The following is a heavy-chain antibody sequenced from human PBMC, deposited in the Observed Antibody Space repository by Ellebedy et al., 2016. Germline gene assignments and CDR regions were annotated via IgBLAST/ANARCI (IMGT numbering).Heavy chain of an antibody. Sequence: GGSLRLSXAASGFTFSTYGMNWVRQAPGKGLEWLSYIGSSGSPIYYADSVKGRFTISRDNAKNSLYLQMDSLRAEDTAVYYCARPGLVWEVPLDANLLFDSWGLGTLVTVSS. CDR2: IGSSGSPI. D-gene: IGHD6-19*01. CDR3: ARPGLVWEVPLDANLLFDS. V-gene: IGHV3-48*01. CDR1: GFTFSTYG. J-gene: IGHJ4*02.